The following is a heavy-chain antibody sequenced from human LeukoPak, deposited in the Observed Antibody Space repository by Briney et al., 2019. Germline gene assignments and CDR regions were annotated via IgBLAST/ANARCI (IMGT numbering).Heavy chain of an antibody. Sequence: SGGSLRLSCVASGFTLSSYWMHCVRQAPGKGLVWVSRINNDGSSTNYADSVKGRFTISRDNAKNTLYLQMNSLRAEDEAVYYCVRDERGYYYHWGQGTLVTVSS. CDR1: GFTLSSYW. V-gene: IGHV3-74*01. J-gene: IGHJ5*02. CDR2: INNDGSST. CDR3: VRDERGYYYH. D-gene: IGHD3-3*01.